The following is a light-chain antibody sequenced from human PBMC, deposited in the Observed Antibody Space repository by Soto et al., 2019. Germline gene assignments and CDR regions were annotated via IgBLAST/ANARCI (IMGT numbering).Light chain of an antibody. Sequence: EIVLTQSPGTLSLSPGERATLSCRASQSVSSSYLAWYQQKPGQAPRLLLYGASSRATGIPDRFRGSGSGTDFTLTISRLEPEDFAVYYCQQYGSSPPWTFGQGTKVEIK. CDR3: QQYGSSPPWT. V-gene: IGKV3-20*01. CDR2: GAS. CDR1: QSVSSSY. J-gene: IGKJ1*01.